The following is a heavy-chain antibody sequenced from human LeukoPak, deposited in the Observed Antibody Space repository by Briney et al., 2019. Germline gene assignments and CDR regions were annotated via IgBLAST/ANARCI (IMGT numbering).Heavy chain of an antibody. CDR2: ISVSGNT. CDR3: AKDAGRRVRAH. Sequence: PGGSLRLSCAASGFTLSSYAMSWVRQGPGKGLEWVSAISVSGNTYHADSVKGRFTISRDSSKNTLYLQMNSLRAGDAAVYYCAKDAGRRVRAHWGQGTLVTVSS. D-gene: IGHD5-24*01. CDR1: GFTLSSYA. V-gene: IGHV3-23*01. J-gene: IGHJ4*02.